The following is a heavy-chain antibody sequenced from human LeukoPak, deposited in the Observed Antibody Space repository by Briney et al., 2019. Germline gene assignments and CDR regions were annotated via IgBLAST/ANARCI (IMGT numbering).Heavy chain of an antibody. Sequence: PGGSLRLSCAASGFTFSSYSMSWVRPAPGKGLEWVANIKEDGSEKYYVDSVKGRFTISRDNAKNSLYLQMNSLRAEDTAVYYCARDDAFDIWGQGTMVTVSS. CDR1: GFTFSSYS. V-gene: IGHV3-7*01. CDR2: IKEDGSEK. CDR3: ARDDAFDI. J-gene: IGHJ3*02.